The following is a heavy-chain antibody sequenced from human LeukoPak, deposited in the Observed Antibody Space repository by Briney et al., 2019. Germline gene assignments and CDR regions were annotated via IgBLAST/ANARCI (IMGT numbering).Heavy chain of an antibody. V-gene: IGHV3-21*01. CDR2: ISSSSSYI. CDR1: GFTCNSHG. Sequence: GGSLRLSCAASGFTCNSHGINWVPQAPGNGLEWVSSISSSSSYIYYADSVKGRFTVSRDNAKNSLFLQMNSLRAEDTAVFYCARVGVYSSGWPTTYFDYWGQGTLVTVSS. D-gene: IGHD6-19*01. J-gene: IGHJ4*02. CDR3: ARVGVYSSGWPTTYFDY.